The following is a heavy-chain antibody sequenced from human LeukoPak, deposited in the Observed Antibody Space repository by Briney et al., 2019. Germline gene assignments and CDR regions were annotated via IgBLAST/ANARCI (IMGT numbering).Heavy chain of an antibody. Sequence: GASVKVSCKASGYTFTSYGISWVRQAPGQGLEWMGWISAYIGNTNYAQKLQGRVTMTTDTSTSTAYMELRSLRSDDTAVYYCAIVDGYFWGGSYSRFDAFDMGGKGTMVTVS. CDR1: GYTFTSYG. CDR2: ISAYIGNT. J-gene: IGHJ3*02. D-gene: IGHD3-3*01. V-gene: IGHV1-18*01. CDR3: AIVDGYFWGGSYSRFDAFDM.